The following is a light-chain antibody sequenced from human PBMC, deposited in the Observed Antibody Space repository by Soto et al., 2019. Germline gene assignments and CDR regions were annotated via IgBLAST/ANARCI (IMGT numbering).Light chain of an antibody. Sequence: EIVMTQSPATLSVSPGERATLSCRASQSVSSNLGWYQQKPGQAPTLLIYGASARATGFPVRFSGSGSGTEFTLTISSLQSEDFAVYYCQQYNNWPYTFGKGTKLEIK. CDR3: QQYNNWPYT. J-gene: IGKJ2*01. CDR2: GAS. CDR1: QSVSSN. V-gene: IGKV3-15*01.